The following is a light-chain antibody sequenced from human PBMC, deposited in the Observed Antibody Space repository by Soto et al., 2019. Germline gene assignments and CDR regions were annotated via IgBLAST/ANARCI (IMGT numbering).Light chain of an antibody. CDR2: DAS. V-gene: IGKV3-11*01. Sequence: EIALTPSPAPLSLSPGESPPLSCRASQSVRRYLAWYQQKPGQAPRLLIYDASTRATGIPARVSGSGSETDFTLTITSLEPEDFAVYYCQQFSSYPLTFCGGTKVDIK. CDR1: QSVRRY. J-gene: IGKJ4*01. CDR3: QQFSSYPLT.